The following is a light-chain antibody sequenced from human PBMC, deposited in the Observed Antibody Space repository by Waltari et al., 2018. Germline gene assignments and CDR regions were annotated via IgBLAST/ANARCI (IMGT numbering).Light chain of an antibody. V-gene: IGLV2-14*01. Sequence: QSALTQPASVSGSPGQSITISCTGTSSDVGGYNYVSWYQQHPGKAPKLMIYDDSNRPSGVSNRFSGSKSGNTASLTISGLQAEDEADYYCSSYTSSRTLIFGGGTKLTVL. J-gene: IGLJ2*01. CDR3: SSYTSSRTLI. CDR2: DDS. CDR1: SSDVGGYNY.